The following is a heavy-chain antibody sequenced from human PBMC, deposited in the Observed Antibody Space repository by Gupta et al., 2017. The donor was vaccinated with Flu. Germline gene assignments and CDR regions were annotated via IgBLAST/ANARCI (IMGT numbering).Heavy chain of an antibody. J-gene: IGHJ3*01. CDR2: IIPIFGTV. Sequence: QVQLLQSGAEVKKPGSSIKVSCKASGCTFSNYVINWVRQAPGQGLEWMGTIIPIFGTVNYAQKFQGRVTITADTSTTTAYIELSSLRSEDTAVYYCARDRSACLDFWSAYCHDAFDLWGQGTMVTGSS. D-gene: IGHD3-3*01. CDR3: ARDRSACLDFWSAYCHDAFDL. V-gene: IGHV1-69*06. CDR1: GCTFSNYV.